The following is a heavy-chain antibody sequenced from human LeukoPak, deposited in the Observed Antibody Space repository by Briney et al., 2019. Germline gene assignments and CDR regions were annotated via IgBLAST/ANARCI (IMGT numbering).Heavy chain of an antibody. J-gene: IGHJ6*02. CDR2: MNPNSGNT. CDR1: GYTFTSYD. V-gene: IGHV1-8*01. Sequence: ASVKVSCKASGYTFTSYDINWVRQATGQGLEWMGWMNPNSGNTGYAQKFQGRVTMTRNTSISTAYMELSSLRSEDTAVYYCARGSITMVRGVNYYYYGMDVWGQGTTVTVSS. D-gene: IGHD3-10*01. CDR3: ARGSITMVRGVNYYYYGMDV.